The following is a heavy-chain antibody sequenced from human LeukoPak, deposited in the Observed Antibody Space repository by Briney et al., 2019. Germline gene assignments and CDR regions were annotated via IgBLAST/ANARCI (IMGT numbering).Heavy chain of an antibody. CDR2: ISSSSSTI. Sequence: PGGSLRLSCAASGFTFSSYEMNWVRQAPGKGLEWVSYISSSSSTIYYADSVKGRFTISRDNSKNTLYLQMNSLRAEDTAVYYCASVRWEPPYYYYYMDVWGKGTTVTVSS. J-gene: IGHJ6*03. D-gene: IGHD1-26*01. CDR1: GFTFSSYE. V-gene: IGHV3-48*01. CDR3: ASVRWEPPYYYYYMDV.